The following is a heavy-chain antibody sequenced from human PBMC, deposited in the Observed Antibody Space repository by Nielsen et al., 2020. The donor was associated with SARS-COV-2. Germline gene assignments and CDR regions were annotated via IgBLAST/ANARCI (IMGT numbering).Heavy chain of an antibody. V-gene: IGHV1-69*13. D-gene: IGHD3-3*01. J-gene: IGHJ4*02. CDR1: GGTFSSYA. CDR3: VKDPGLLWKEGVY. CDR2: IIPIFGTA. Sequence: SVNVSCKASGGTFSSYAISWVRQAPGQGLEWMGGIIPIFGTANYAQKFQGRVTITADESTSTAYMELSSLRSEDTAVYYCVKDPGLLWKEGVYWGQGTLVTVSS.